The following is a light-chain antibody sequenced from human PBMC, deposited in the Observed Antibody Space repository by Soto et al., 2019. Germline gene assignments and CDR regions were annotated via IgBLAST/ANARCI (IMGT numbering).Light chain of an antibody. CDR3: QHLNS. CDR2: AAS. J-gene: IGKJ3*01. CDR1: QGINSY. Sequence: DIQLTQSPSFLSASVGDRVTITCRASQGINSYLAWYQQKPGKAPKLLIYAASTLQSGVPSSFSGSGSGTEFTLTISSLQPEDFATYYCQHLNSFGPGPKVDIK. V-gene: IGKV1-9*01.